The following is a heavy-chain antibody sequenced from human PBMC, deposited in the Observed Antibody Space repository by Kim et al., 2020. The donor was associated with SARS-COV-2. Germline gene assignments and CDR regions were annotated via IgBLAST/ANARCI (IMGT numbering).Heavy chain of an antibody. CDR1: GFSLSTSGVG. V-gene: IGHV2-5*02. CDR2: IYWDDDK. J-gene: IGHJ6*02. D-gene: IGHD2-2*01. Sequence: SGPTLVNPTQTLTLTCTFSGFSLSTSGVGVGWIRQPPGKALEWLALIYWDDDKRYSPSLKSRLTITKDTSKNQVVLTMTNMDPVDTATYYCAHSVVPAAISFSPGYYYGMDVWGQGTTVTVSS. CDR3: AHSVVPAAISFSPGYYYGMDV.